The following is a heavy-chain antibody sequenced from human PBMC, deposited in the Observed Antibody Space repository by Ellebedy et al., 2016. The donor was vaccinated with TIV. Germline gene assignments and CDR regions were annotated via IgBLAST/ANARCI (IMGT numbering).Heavy chain of an antibody. CDR2: INPKRGGT. D-gene: IGHD3-22*01. J-gene: IGHJ4*02. CDR3: ARGDSSPIDY. Sequence: AASVKVSCKASGYSFTGYYIHWARHVPGQGPEWMGWINPKRGGTNYVQNFQGRVTMTADTSISTAYMELSRLRSDDTAVYYCARGDSSPIDYWGPGTLVTVSS. CDR1: GYSFTGYY. V-gene: IGHV1-2*02.